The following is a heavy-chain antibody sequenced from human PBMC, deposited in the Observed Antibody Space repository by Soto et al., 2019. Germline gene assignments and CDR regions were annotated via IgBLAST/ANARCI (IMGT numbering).Heavy chain of an antibody. CDR2: IYYSGST. V-gene: IGHV4-59*01. Sequence: SXTLYFTCTVSGGSISSYYCSWIRQPPGKGLEWIGYIYYSGSTNYNPSLKSRVTISVDTSKNQFSLKLTSVTAADTAVYYCARGPRGLVDYWGQGTQVTVSS. CDR1: GGSISSYY. D-gene: IGHD3-10*01. J-gene: IGHJ4*02. CDR3: ARGPRGLVDY.